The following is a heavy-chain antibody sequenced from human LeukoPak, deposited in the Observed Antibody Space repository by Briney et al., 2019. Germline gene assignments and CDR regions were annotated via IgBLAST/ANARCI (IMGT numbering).Heavy chain of an antibody. CDR3: AKDPVDSSSWTVYDY. CDR1: GLTFSDFW. V-gene: IGHV3-23*01. J-gene: IGHJ4*02. D-gene: IGHD6-13*01. Sequence: QPGGSLRLSCAASGLTFSDFWMHWVRQAPGKGLEWVSAISGSGGSTYYADSVKGRFTISRDNSKNTLYLQMNSLRAEDTAVYYCAKDPVDSSSWTVYDYWGQGTLVTVSS. CDR2: ISGSGGST.